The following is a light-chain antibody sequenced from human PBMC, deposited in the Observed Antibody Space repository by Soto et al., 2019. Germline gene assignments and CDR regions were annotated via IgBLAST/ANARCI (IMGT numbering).Light chain of an antibody. V-gene: IGKV1-5*01. CDR3: QQSLTMPIT. CDR1: QTISSW. CDR2: SAS. J-gene: IGKJ5*01. Sequence: DIQMTQSPSTLSGSVGDRVTITCRASQTISSWLAWYQQKPGKAPKLLIRSASTLQRGVPSRFSGSGSRTEFTLTIADLQPDDFGTYYCQQSLTMPITFGHGTRLEIK.